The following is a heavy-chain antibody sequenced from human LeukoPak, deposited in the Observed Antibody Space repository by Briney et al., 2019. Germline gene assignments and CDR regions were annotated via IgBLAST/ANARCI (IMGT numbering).Heavy chain of an antibody. CDR2: ISVCNGNT. J-gene: IGHJ5*02. V-gene: IGHV1-18*01. D-gene: IGHD4-17*01. CDR3: AREVDYGDYESHWFDP. Sequence: ASVKVSCKASGYTFTSYGISWVRQAPGQGLEWMGWISVCNGNTNYAQKLQGRVTMTTDTSTSTAYMELRSLRSDDTAVYYCAREVDYGDYESHWFDPWGQGTLVTVSS. CDR1: GYTFTSYG.